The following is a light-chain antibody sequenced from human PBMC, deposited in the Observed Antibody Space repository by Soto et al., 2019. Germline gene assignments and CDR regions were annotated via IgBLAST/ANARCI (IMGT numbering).Light chain of an antibody. CDR3: HQYGISPPVT. CDR1: QSISSW. J-gene: IGKJ5*01. CDR2: DAS. V-gene: IGKV1-5*01. Sequence: DIQMTQSPSTLSASVGDRVTITCRASQSISSWLAWYQQKPGKAPKLLIYDASSLESGVPSRFSGSGSGTEFTLTISSLEPEDFAMYYCHQYGISPPVTFGQGTRLEIK.